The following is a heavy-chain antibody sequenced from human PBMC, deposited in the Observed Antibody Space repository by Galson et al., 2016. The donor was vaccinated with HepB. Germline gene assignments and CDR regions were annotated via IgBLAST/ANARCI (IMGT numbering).Heavy chain of an antibody. Sequence: QSGAEVKKPGESLKISCKGSGYSFTNYWIGWVRQMPGKGLEWMGIIYPGDSDTRYSPSFQGQVTISVDKSISTAYLQWSSLMASDTAMYYCARQQMPGHCSGGWCYHYYGIDVWGQGTAVTVSS. D-gene: IGHD2-15*01. V-gene: IGHV5-51*01. CDR1: GYSFTNYW. J-gene: IGHJ6*02. CDR2: IYPGDSDT. CDR3: ARQQMPGHCSGGWCYHYYGIDV.